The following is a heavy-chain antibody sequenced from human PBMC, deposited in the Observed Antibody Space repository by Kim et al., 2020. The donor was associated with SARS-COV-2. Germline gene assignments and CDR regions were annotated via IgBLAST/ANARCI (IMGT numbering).Heavy chain of an antibody. D-gene: IGHD2-2*01. V-gene: IGHV3-64*01. Sequence: VKGRFTISRKNSKNTLYLQMGSLRAEDMAVYYCARESTPAASYYYYYYMDVWGKGTTVTVSS. J-gene: IGHJ6*03. CDR3: ARESTPAASYYYYYYMDV.